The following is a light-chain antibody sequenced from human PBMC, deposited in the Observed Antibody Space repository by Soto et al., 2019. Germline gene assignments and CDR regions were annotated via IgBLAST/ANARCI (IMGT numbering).Light chain of an antibody. Sequence: QTVVTQPPSASGTPGQRVTISCSGSSSNIGINAVNWYQQVPGTAPKLLIYGNDQRPSGVADRFSGSKSGNSASLAISGLQSDDETDYYCASWDDNVNGVVFGGGTQLTVL. CDR3: ASWDDNVNGVV. J-gene: IGLJ2*01. CDR1: SSNIGINA. V-gene: IGLV1-44*01. CDR2: GND.